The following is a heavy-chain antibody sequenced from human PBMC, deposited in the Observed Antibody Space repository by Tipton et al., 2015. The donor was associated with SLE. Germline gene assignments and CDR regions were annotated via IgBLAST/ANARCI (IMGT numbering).Heavy chain of an antibody. D-gene: IGHD3-22*01. V-gene: IGHV4-38-2*02. CDR1: GYSFTTF. CDR2: IFNTGST. Sequence: QVQLVQSGAEVKKPGESLKISCKASGYSFTTFWTWIRQPPGKGLEWVGTIFNTGSTYYNPSLKSRLTISLDRSNNQFSLKLTSVTAADTAGYYCARGFRYSSGPGAYWGQGTLVTVSS. CDR3: ARGFRYSSGPGAY. J-gene: IGHJ4*02.